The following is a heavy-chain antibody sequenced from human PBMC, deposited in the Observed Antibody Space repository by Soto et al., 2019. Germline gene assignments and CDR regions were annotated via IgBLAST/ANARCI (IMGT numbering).Heavy chain of an antibody. CDR2: TYHSRST. J-gene: IGHJ4*02. V-gene: IGHV4-4*02. CDR1: GGSISRSNW. D-gene: IGHD3-22*01. CDR3: ARSSSDSSEHNYYFDY. Sequence: XXTLSLTCTFCGGSISRSNWWSWARQPPGKGLEWIGETYHSRSTTYHPSLKSRATISVAKPKNQFSLKLSSVTAADTAVYYCARSSSDSSEHNYYFDYWGQGTLVTVSS.